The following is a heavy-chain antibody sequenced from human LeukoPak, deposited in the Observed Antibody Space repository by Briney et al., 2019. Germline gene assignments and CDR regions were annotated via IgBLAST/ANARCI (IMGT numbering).Heavy chain of an antibody. D-gene: IGHD5-24*01. CDR1: GFIFDDYA. V-gene: IGHV3-23*01. CDR2: ISGSADNT. Sequence: GGSLRLSCVASGFIFDDYALSWVRQAPGKGLEWVSGISGSADNTYYADSVKGRFTISRDISKNTVYLQMNNLRVDDTAVYYCAKGPKLGDGFHCDYWGQGTLVTVSS. J-gene: IGHJ4*02. CDR3: AKGPKLGDGFHCDY.